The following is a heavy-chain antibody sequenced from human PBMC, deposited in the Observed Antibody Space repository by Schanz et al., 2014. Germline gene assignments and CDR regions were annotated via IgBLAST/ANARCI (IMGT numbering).Heavy chain of an antibody. D-gene: IGHD3-22*01. V-gene: IGHV3-23*01. J-gene: IGHJ4*02. Sequence: DVQLLESGGGLVQPGGSLRLSCAASGFTFSIYAMSWVRQAPGKGLEWVSAISGGGGTTYYADSVKGRFTISRDNSKNTLYLQMNSLRAEDTAVYYCAKDRSWDYDSSGYFDYWGQGTLVTVSS. CDR3: AKDRSWDYDSSGYFDY. CDR1: GFTFSIYA. CDR2: ISGGGGTT.